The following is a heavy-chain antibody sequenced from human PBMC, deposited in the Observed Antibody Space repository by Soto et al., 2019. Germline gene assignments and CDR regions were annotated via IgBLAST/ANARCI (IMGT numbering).Heavy chain of an antibody. CDR1: FGSISRSTFY. J-gene: IGHJ5*02. D-gene: IGHD6-13*01. V-gene: IGHV4-39*01. CDR2: IYYSGST. Sequence: PSGTRCLTCSIYFGSISRSTFYGGSIRQPPGKGLEWIGSIYYSGSTYYNPSLKSRVTISVDTSKNQFSLKLSSVTAADTAVYYCARAKAPLYSSSWYWFDPWGQGTLVTVS. CDR3: ARAKAPLYSSSWYWFDP.